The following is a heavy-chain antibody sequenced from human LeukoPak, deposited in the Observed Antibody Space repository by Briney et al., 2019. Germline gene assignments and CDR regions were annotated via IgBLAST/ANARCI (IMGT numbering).Heavy chain of an antibody. CDR2: FNHSGST. V-gene: IGHV4-34*01. CDR1: GGSFTDYY. D-gene: IGHD1-1*01. J-gene: IGHJ6*03. CDR3: AKSTVGTTSGNYYDMDV. Sequence: SETLSLTCAVYGGSFTDYYWTWFRQPPGKGLEWIGEFNHSGSTNYSPSLNSRVTISVDTSKNQFSLKMTSVTAADTAINYCAKSTVGTTSGNYYDMDVWGKGTTVIVSS.